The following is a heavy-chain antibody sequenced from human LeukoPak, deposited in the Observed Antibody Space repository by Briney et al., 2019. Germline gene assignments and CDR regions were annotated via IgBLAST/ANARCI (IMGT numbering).Heavy chain of an antibody. D-gene: IGHD2-2*01. V-gene: IGHV3-21*01. Sequence: GGSLRLSCAASGFTFSNYYMNWVRQAPGKGLEWVSSINSGGSYIYYADSVKGRFTISRDNSKNTLYLQMNRLRAEDTAVFYCARDRDYCTSSSCYSYFFSGMDVWGQGTTVTVSS. CDR3: ARDRDYCTSSSCYSYFFSGMDV. J-gene: IGHJ6*02. CDR2: INSGGSYI. CDR1: GFTFSNYY.